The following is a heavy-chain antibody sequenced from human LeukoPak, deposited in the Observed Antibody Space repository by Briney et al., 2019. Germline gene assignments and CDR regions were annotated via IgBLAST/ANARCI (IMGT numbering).Heavy chain of an antibody. CDR1: GGSISNSY. J-gene: IGHJ6*02. D-gene: IGHD3-22*01. CDR3: ARYYYDSSGSKYYYYYYGMDV. CDR2: IYYPGST. Sequence: SETLSLTCTVSGGSISNSYWTWIRQSPGKRLEWIGYIYYPGSTNYNPSVKSRVTISVDRSKNQFSLELSSVTAADTAVYYCARYYYDSSGSKYYYYYYGMDVWGQGTTVTVSS. V-gene: IGHV4-59*08.